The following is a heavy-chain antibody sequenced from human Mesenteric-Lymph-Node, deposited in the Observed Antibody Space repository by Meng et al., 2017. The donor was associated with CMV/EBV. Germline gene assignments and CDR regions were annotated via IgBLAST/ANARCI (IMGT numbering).Heavy chain of an antibody. CDR1: GFLFSNYG. Sequence: GESLKISCAASGFLFSNYGMHWVRQAPGKGLEWVALMSFDGAIKYYADSVQGRFSISRDDSKNTLYLQMNSLTAEDTAVYYCARVQRGFDYWGLGTLVTVSS. CDR3: ARVQRGFDY. V-gene: IGHV3-30*19. J-gene: IGHJ4*02. CDR2: MSFDGAIK.